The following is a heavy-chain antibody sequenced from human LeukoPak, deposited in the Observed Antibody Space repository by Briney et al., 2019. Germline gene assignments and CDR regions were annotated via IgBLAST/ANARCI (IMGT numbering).Heavy chain of an antibody. Sequence: SETLSLTCTVSGYSISSGYYWGWIRQPPGKGLEWIGSIYHSGSTFQNPSLKSRVTMSVDTSKNQFSLKLSSVTAADTAVYYCERLIYDSSGYHYAFDIWGQGTMVAVSS. CDR3: ERLIYDSSGYHYAFDI. J-gene: IGHJ3*02. V-gene: IGHV4-38-2*02. CDR2: IYHSGST. CDR1: GYSISSGYY. D-gene: IGHD3-22*01.